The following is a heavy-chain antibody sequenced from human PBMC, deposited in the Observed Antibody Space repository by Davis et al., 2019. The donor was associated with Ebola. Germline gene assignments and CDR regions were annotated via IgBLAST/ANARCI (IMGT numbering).Heavy chain of an antibody. CDR2: INADNGNT. Sequence: AASVKVSCKASGYTFTSYAMHWVRQAPGQRLEWMGWINADNGNTKYSQKFQGRVTITRDTSASTAYMELSSLRSEDTAVYYCARDGRGLVEATPFDYWGQGTLVTVSS. V-gene: IGHV1-3*01. CDR1: GYTFTSYA. CDR3: ARDGRGLVEATPFDY. D-gene: IGHD1-26*01. J-gene: IGHJ4*02.